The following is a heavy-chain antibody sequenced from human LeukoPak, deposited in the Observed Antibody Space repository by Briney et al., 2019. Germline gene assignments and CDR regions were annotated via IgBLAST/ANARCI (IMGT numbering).Heavy chain of an antibody. Sequence: GASVKVSCKASGYTFTSYYMHWVRQAPGQGLEWMGIINPSGGSTSYAQKFQGRVTMTRDMSTSTDYMELSSLRSEDTAVYYCASRTYTYDSSGYYRRNYYFDYWGQGTLVTVSS. J-gene: IGHJ4*02. V-gene: IGHV1-46*01. D-gene: IGHD3-22*01. CDR1: GYTFTSYY. CDR3: ASRTYTYDSSGYYRRNYYFDY. CDR2: INPSGGST.